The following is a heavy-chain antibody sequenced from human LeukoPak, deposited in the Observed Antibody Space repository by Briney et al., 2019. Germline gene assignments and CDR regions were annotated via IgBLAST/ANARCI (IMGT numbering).Heavy chain of an antibody. CDR3: ATGAYCDH. V-gene: IGHV3-23*01. CDR2: ISDTGDST. CDR1: GFTFTSYG. Sequence: GGSLRLSCAASGFTFTSYGMTWVRQAPGKGLEWVSTISDTGDSTYYADSVKGRFTISRDNSENTLYLQMNGLRAEDTAIYFCATGAYCDHWGQGTLVTVSS. J-gene: IGHJ4*02.